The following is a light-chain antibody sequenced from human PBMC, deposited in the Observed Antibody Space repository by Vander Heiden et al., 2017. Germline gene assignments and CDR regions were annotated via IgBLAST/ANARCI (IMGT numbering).Light chain of an antibody. CDR3: QQRSNRPPYT. V-gene: IGKV3-11*01. CDR2: DAS. J-gene: IGKJ2*01. CDR1: QSVSSY. Sequence: PGERATLSCRASQSVSSYLAWYQQKPGQAPRLLIYDASNRATGIPARFSGSGSGTDFTLTISSLEPEDFAVYYCQQRSNRPPYTFGQGTKLEIK.